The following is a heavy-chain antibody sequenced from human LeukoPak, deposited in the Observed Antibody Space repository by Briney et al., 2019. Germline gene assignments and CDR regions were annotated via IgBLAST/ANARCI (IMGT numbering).Heavy chain of an antibody. J-gene: IGHJ4*02. D-gene: IGHD3-22*01. CDR1: GGSFSGYY. Sequence: PSETLSLTCGVYGGSFSGYYWGWIRQPPGKGLEWIGEINHSGSTNYNPSLKSRVTISVDTSKNQFSLKLSSVTAADTAVYYCARERETYYYDSSGYGSNFDYWGQGTLVTVSS. CDR2: INHSGST. V-gene: IGHV4-34*01. CDR3: ARERETYYYDSSGYGSNFDY.